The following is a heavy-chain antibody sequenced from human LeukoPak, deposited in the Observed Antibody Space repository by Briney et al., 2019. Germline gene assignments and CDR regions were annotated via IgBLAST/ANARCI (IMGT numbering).Heavy chain of an antibody. CDR3: ARGRAAAGQNFLDY. D-gene: IGHD6-13*01. Sequence: PSETLSLTCTVSGGSVSSGSYYWSWIRQPPGKGLEWIGYIYYSVSTKYNPSLKSRVTTSVDTSKNPFSLMVSSVTAADTAVYYCARGRAAAGQNFLDYWGQGALVTVSS. J-gene: IGHJ4*02. V-gene: IGHV4-61*01. CDR2: IYYSVST. CDR1: GGSVSSGSYY.